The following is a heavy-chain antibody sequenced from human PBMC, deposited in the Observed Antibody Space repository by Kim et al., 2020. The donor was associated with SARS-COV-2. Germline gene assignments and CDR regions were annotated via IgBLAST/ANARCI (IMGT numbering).Heavy chain of an antibody. J-gene: IGHJ4*02. CDR2: ISYDGSNK. Sequence: GGSLRLSCAASGFPFSSYAMHWVRQAPGKGLEWVAFISYDGSNKYYADSVKGRFTISRDNSKNTLYLQMNSLRAEDTAVYYCAREGASYSSSSLDYWGQGTLVTVSS. CDR3: AREGASYSSSSLDY. V-gene: IGHV3-30-3*01. CDR1: GFPFSSYA. D-gene: IGHD6-6*01.